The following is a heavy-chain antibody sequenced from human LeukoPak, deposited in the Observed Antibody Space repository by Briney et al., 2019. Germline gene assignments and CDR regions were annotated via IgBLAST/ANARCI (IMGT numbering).Heavy chain of an antibody. Sequence: SARVSCKASGGTFSSYAISWVRQTPGQGVEWVGGIIPIFGTANYAQKFQGRVTITADESTSTAYMELSSLRSEDTAVYYCARDQRSHYYDSSGYHYQLDGGYFQHWGQGTLVTVSS. D-gene: IGHD3-22*01. J-gene: IGHJ1*01. CDR1: GGTFSSYA. CDR3: ARDQRSHYYDSSGYHYQLDGGYFQH. V-gene: IGHV1-69*13. CDR2: IIPIFGTA.